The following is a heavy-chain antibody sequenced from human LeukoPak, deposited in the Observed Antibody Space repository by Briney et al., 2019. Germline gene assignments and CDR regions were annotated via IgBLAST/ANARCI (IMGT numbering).Heavy chain of an antibody. Sequence: GASVKVSCMASGYTFTGYYMHWVRQAPGQGLEWMGWINPNSGGTNYTQKFQGRVTMTRDTSISTAYMELSRLRSDDTAVYYCARGGQDIVVEDAFDIWGQGTMVTVSS. CDR2: INPNSGGT. CDR3: ARGGQDIVVEDAFDI. V-gene: IGHV1-2*02. CDR1: GYTFTGYY. D-gene: IGHD2-15*01. J-gene: IGHJ3*02.